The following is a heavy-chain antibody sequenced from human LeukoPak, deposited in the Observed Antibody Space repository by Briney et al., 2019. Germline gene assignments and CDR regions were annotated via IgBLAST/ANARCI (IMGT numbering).Heavy chain of an antibody. CDR3: ARDGEAIAVAGLYYYYYYMDV. D-gene: IGHD6-19*01. CDR2: ISSSGSTI. Sequence: GGSLTLSCAASGFTFSSYEMNWVRQAPGKGLEWVSYISSSGSTIYYADSVKGRFTISRDNSKNTLYLQMNSLRAEDTAVYYCARDGEAIAVAGLYYYYYYMDVWGKGTTVTVSS. CDR1: GFTFSSYE. V-gene: IGHV3-48*03. J-gene: IGHJ6*03.